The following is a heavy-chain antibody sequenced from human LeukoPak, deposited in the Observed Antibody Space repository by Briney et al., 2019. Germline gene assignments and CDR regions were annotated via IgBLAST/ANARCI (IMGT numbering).Heavy chain of an antibody. CDR2: ISFSGDSI. V-gene: IGHV3-23*01. Sequence: GGSLRLSCAASGYPFSDSAMTWVRQAPGKGLEWVSLISFSGDSIYYADSVRGRFTISRDNSKDTLYLQMNSLRAEDTAIYYCARDIQLSTWGLGTMVTVSS. CDR3: ARDIQLST. D-gene: IGHD5-24*01. CDR1: GYPFSDSA. J-gene: IGHJ3*01.